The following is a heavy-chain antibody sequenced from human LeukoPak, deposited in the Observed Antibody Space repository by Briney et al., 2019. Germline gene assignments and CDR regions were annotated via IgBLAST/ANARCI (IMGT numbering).Heavy chain of an antibody. CDR3: ARGRGLYYYYGMDV. J-gene: IGHJ6*02. CDR2: ISYDGSNK. Sequence: GRSLRLSCAASGFTFSSYAMHWVRQAPGKGLEWVAVISYDGSNKYYADSVKGRFTISRDNSKNTLYLQMNSLRAEDTAVYYCARGRGLYYYYGMDVWGQGTTVTVSS. D-gene: IGHD3/OR15-3a*01. V-gene: IGHV3-30-3*01. CDR1: GFTFSSYA.